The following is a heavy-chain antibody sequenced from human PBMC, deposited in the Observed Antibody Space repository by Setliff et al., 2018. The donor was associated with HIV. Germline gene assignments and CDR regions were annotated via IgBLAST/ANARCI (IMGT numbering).Heavy chain of an antibody. Sequence: SETLSLTCTVSGGSISDKSSYWGWIRQPPGKGLEGIANIYYTGGTYYNPSIQSRATISVDTSQNQFSLKLNSVTAADSAIYFCARIGESGYDYRGYFDFWGQGKLVTVSS. V-gene: IGHV4-39*07. J-gene: IGHJ4*02. CDR1: GGSISDKSSY. CDR2: IYYTGGT. D-gene: IGHD5-12*01. CDR3: ARIGESGYDYRGYFDF.